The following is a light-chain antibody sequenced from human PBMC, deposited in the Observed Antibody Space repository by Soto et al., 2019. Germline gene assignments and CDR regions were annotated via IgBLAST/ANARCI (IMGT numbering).Light chain of an antibody. Sequence: DIQMTQSPSSLSASVGDRVTITCQAGQDISNYLNWYQQKPGKAPKLLIYDASNLETGVPSRFSGSGSGKAFTFPISRLHPEGIATYYCQQYDNPPPLRDAFGVGRELEIK. V-gene: IGKV1-33*01. CDR2: DAS. CDR3: QQYDNPPPLRDA. CDR1: QDISNY. J-gene: IGKJ2*01.